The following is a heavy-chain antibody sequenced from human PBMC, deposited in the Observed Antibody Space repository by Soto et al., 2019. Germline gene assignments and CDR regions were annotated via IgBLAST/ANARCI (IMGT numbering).Heavy chain of an antibody. J-gene: IGHJ4*02. V-gene: IGHV3-74*01. D-gene: IGHD1-7*01. Sequence: GGSLRLSCAASGFTFSNHWMHCVRQAPGKGLVWVSRINSDGSSASYADSVKGRFTISRDNAKNTLYLQTNSLRAEDTAVYYCARDTLELLYYFDYWGQGTLVTVSS. CDR2: INSDGSSA. CDR3: ARDTLELLYYFDY. CDR1: GFTFSNHW.